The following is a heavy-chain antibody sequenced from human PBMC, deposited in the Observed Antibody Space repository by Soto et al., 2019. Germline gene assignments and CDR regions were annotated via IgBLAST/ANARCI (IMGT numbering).Heavy chain of an antibody. D-gene: IGHD2-2*01. Sequence: QVQPVQSGAEVKKPGASVKISCKASGHTFTGYHIHWVRQPPGQGLRWMGWTNHNSGGTDYGQKFQGRVTMTRDTSISTVYMESTRLSSADTAVYYCARGKAIDAETYDWFDPWGQGTLVTVSS. CDR2: TNHNSGGT. CDR3: ARGKAIDAETYDWFDP. CDR1: GHTFTGYH. V-gene: IGHV1-2*02. J-gene: IGHJ5*02.